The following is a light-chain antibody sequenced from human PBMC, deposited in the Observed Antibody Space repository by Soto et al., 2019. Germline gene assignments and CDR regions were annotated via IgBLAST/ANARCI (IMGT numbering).Light chain of an antibody. CDR1: QSISTSY. J-gene: IGKJ1*01. Sequence: EIVLSQSPDTLSLSPGERATLSCRASQSISTSYVAWYQQRPGQAPRLLIHTTSNRATGIPDRFTGSGAGVDFTRTISRLEPEDVGDYYCQQYNNWWTFGQGTKVEI. V-gene: IGKV3D-20*02. CDR2: TTS. CDR3: QQYNNWWT.